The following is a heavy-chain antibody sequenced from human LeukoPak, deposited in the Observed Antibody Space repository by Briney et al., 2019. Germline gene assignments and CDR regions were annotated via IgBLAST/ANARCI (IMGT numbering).Heavy chain of an antibody. Sequence: GGSLRLSCAASGFTFSSYGMHRVRQAPGKGLEWVAVISYDGSNKYYADSVKGRFTISRDNSKNTLYLQMNSLGAEDTAVYYCAIGLWFGELFRAFDIWGQGTMVTVSS. V-gene: IGHV3-30*03. J-gene: IGHJ3*02. CDR3: AIGLWFGELFRAFDI. D-gene: IGHD3-10*01. CDR1: GFTFSSYG. CDR2: ISYDGSNK.